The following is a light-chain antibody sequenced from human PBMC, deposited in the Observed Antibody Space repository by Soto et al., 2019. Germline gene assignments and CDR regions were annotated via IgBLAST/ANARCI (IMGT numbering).Light chain of an antibody. CDR3: SSYTSTSTLYV. J-gene: IGLJ1*01. Sequence: QSALTQPASVSGSPGQSITISCTGTSSDIGGYNYVSWYQQLPGKVPKLIIYDVSNRPSGVSDRFSGSKSGNAASLTISGLQAEDEADYYCSSYTSTSTLYVFGTG. V-gene: IGLV2-14*03. CDR2: DVS. CDR1: SSDIGGYNY.